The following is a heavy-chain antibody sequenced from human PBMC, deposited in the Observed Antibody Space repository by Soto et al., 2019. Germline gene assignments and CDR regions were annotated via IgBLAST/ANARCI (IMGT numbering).Heavy chain of an antibody. D-gene: IGHD2-15*01. J-gene: IGHJ6*02. CDR3: ARPEGSHYYGMDV. CDR1: GYTFISYA. Sequence: ASVEVSCKAPGYTFISYAISWIRQAPGQGLEWMGWISAYNDNTNYAQKFQDRLTMTTDTSTSTAYMELRSLRSDDTAVYYCARPEGSHYYGMDVWGQGTTVTVSS. CDR2: ISAYNDNT. V-gene: IGHV1-18*04.